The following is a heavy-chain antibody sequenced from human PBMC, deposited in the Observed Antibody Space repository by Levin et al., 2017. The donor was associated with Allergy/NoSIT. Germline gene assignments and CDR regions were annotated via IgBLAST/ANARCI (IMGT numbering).Heavy chain of an antibody. Sequence: AGGSLRLSCAASGFVFSDYLMGWVRQSPGKGLEWVANINQDGTEKNYVDSVKGRFTISRDNAKKSLYLQLDSLRAEDTAVYYCARGRWWSGGGQGTLVTVSS. J-gene: IGHJ4*02. V-gene: IGHV3-7*01. D-gene: IGHD3-3*01. CDR3: ARGRWWSG. CDR2: INQDGTEK. CDR1: GFVFSDYL.